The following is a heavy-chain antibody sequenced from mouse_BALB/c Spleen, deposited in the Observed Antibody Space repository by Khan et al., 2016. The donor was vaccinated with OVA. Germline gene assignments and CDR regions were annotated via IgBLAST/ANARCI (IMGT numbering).Heavy chain of an antibody. D-gene: IGHD3-3*01. V-gene: IGHV1S132*01. CDR2: IYPGTDNS. J-gene: IGHJ2*01. Sequence: QVHVKQSGAELVRPGVSVKLSCKTSGYIFTSYWIHWVKQRSGQGLEWIARIYPGTDNSYYNEKFKDKATLTADKSSSTAYMQLSSLKSEDSDVYFCAREEAVYHFDHGGQGTTLTVSS. CDR1: GYIFTSYW. CDR3: AREEAVYHFDH.